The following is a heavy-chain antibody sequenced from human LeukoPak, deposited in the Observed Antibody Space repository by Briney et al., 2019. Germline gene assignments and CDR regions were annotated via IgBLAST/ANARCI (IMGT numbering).Heavy chain of an antibody. J-gene: IGHJ4*02. CDR3: ARTRYYDSSGYSLFDY. V-gene: IGHV4-39*01. Sequence: SETLSLTCTVSGGSISSSSYYWGWIRQPPGKGLEWIGSIYYSGSTYYNQSLKSRVTISVDTSKNQFSLKLSSVTAAVSAVYYCARTRYYDSSGYSLFDYWGQGTLVTVSS. CDR2: IYYSGST. D-gene: IGHD3-22*01. CDR1: GGSISSSSYY.